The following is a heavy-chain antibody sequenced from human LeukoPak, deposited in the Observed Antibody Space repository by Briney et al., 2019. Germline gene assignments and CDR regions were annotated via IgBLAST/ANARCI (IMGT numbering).Heavy chain of an antibody. J-gene: IGHJ4*02. CDR3: ARASEGIGYFDT. D-gene: IGHD3-16*01. Sequence: SSETLSLTCTVSGASFSNDYWSWVRQAPGKGLEWIGYIYHNGRTSYNPSLKRRLSMSIEASQKQFSLQLISVTAADTAVYYCARASEGIGYFDTWGRGSLVTVSS. CDR1: GASFSNDY. V-gene: IGHV4-59*01. CDR2: IYHNGRT.